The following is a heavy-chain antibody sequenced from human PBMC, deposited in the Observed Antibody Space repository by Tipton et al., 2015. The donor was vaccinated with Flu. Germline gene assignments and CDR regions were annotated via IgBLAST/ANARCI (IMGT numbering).Heavy chain of an antibody. CDR1: GCSISSGDYY. J-gene: IGHJ5*02. CDR2: IYYSGST. V-gene: IGHV4-30-4*01. CDR3: AREGYTVTTRWFDP. Sequence: TLSLTCTVSGCSISSGDYYWSWIRQPPGKGLEWIGYIYYSGSTYYNPSLKSRVTISVDTSKNQFSLKLSSVTAADTAVYYCAREGYTVTTRWFDPWGQGTLVTVSS. D-gene: IGHD4-17*01.